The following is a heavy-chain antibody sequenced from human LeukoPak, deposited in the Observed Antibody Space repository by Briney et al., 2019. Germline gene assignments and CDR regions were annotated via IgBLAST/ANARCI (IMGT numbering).Heavy chain of an antibody. CDR1: GGTFSSYA. D-gene: IGHD6-13*01. CDR3: ASTRYSSSWYYFDY. Sequence: SVKVSCKASGGTFSSYAIRWVRQAPGQGLEWMGRIIPILGIANYAQKFQGRVTITADKSTSTAYMELSRLRSDDTAVYYCASTRYSSSWYYFDYWGQGTLVTVSS. V-gene: IGHV1-69*04. CDR2: IIPILGIA. J-gene: IGHJ4*02.